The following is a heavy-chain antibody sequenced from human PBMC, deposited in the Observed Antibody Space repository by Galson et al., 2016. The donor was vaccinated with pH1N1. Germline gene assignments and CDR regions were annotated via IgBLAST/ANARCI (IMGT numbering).Heavy chain of an antibody. CDR2: MSAGEIT. Sequence: SLRLSCAASGFIVSRNYVSWVRQAPGKGLEWVSVMSAGEITYYTDPVKGRFTISRDNSKNTVDLKMNSLRAEDTAVYYCATGSYCAREVCYDPPLWGQGTLVTVSS. CDR3: ATGSYCAREVCYDPPL. CDR1: GFIVSRNY. J-gene: IGHJ4*02. V-gene: IGHV3-66*01. D-gene: IGHD2-8*02.